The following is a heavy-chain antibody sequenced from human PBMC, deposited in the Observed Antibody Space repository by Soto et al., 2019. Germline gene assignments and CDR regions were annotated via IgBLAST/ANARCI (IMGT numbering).Heavy chain of an antibody. CDR1: GFTFSSYG. D-gene: IGHD3-16*01. Sequence: QVQLVESGGGVVQPGGSLRLSCAASGFTFSSYGMHWVRQAPGKGLEWVAVRSYDGSKIHYADSVKGRFTISRDNSKNTLYLQMNSLRAEDTAVYYCAKARGTRFGPFDYWGQGTLVTVSS. CDR3: AKARGTRFGPFDY. CDR2: RSYDGSKI. V-gene: IGHV3-30*18. J-gene: IGHJ4*02.